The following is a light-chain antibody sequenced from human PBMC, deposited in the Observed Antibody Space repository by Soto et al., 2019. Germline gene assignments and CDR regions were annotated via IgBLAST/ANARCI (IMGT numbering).Light chain of an antibody. CDR3: QQSYSNVWT. Sequence: DIQMTQSPSTLSASVGDRVTITCRASQGISTYLNWYQQRPGEVPKLLIFGASTLQSGVPSRFSGSGSGTDFTLTISSLQPDDFATYYCQQSYSNVWTFGQGTKVDIK. CDR1: QGISTY. J-gene: IGKJ1*01. CDR2: GAS. V-gene: IGKV1-39*01.